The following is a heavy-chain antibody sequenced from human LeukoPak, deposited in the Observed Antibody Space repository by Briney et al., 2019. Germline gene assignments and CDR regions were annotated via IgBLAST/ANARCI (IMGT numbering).Heavy chain of an antibody. CDR1: GFTFSNDN. D-gene: IGHD3-22*01. CDR2: ITKNGGYT. J-gene: IGHJ6*02. V-gene: IGHV3-64D*06. Sequence: GGSLVLSCSASGFTFSNDNMHWVRQAPGKGLEFVSGITKNGGYTDYADSVKGRFTISRDNSKNTLYLQMSSLRVEDTAVFYCVRMIGKTDPVGGMDVWGQGTTVTVSS. CDR3: VRMIGKTDPVGGMDV.